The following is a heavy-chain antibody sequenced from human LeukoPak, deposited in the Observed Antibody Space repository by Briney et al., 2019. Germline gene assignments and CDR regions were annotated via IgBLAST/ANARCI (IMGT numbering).Heavy chain of an antibody. Sequence: GESLRLSCAASGFTVSSNYMSWVRQAPGKGLEWVAVIYSGGSTYYADSVKGRFTISRDNSKNTLYLQMNSLRAEDTAVYYCARTPTKYDTPTEIWFDPWGQGTLVTVSS. CDR2: IYSGGST. J-gene: IGHJ5*02. CDR3: ARTPTKYDTPTEIWFDP. CDR1: GFTVSSNY. V-gene: IGHV3-66*01. D-gene: IGHD3-22*01.